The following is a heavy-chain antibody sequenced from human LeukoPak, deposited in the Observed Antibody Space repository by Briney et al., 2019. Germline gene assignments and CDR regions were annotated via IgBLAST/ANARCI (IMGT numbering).Heavy chain of an antibody. V-gene: IGHV3-66*02. D-gene: IGHD3-3*01. CDR2: IYSGGST. Sequence: GGSLRLSCAASGSTVSSNYMSWVRQAPGKGLEWVSVIYSGGSTYYADSVKGRFTISRDNSKNTLYLQMNSLRAEDTAVYYCARAYYDFWSGYYHDYWGQGALVTVSS. CDR1: GSTVSSNY. J-gene: IGHJ4*02. CDR3: ARAYYDFWSGYYHDY.